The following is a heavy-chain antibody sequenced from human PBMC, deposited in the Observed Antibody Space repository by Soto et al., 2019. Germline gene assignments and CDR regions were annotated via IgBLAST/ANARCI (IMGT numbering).Heavy chain of an antibody. V-gene: IGHV4-39*01. CDR3: AKGGSGSYSNAFDI. CDR1: GGSITSSRYY. D-gene: IGHD3-10*01. Sequence: SETLSLTCPVSGGSITSSRYYWGWIRQPPGKGLEWIGSIYYSGSTYYNPSLKSRVTISVDTSKNQFSLKLSSVTAADTAVYYCAKGGSGSYSNAFDIWGQGTMVT. J-gene: IGHJ3*02. CDR2: IYYSGST.